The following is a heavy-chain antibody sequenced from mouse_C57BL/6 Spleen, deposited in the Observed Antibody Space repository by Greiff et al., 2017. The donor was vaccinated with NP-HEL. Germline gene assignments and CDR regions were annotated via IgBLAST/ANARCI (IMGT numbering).Heavy chain of an antibody. D-gene: IGHD2-4*01. J-gene: IGHJ4*01. Sequence: EVHLVESGPGMVKPSQSLSLTCTVTGYSITSGYDWHWIRHFPGNKLEWMGYISYSGSTNYNPSLKSRISITHDTSKNHFFLKLNSVTTEDTATYYCARSIYDYDGSYAMDYWGQGTSVTVSS. CDR1: GYSITSGYD. CDR2: ISYSGST. V-gene: IGHV3-1*01. CDR3: ARSIYDYDGSYAMDY.